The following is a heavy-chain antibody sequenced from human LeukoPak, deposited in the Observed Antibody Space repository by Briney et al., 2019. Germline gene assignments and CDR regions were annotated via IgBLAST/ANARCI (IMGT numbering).Heavy chain of an antibody. D-gene: IGHD3-10*01. CDR3: ARGVYGSGRVDY. J-gene: IGHJ4*02. Sequence: SETLSLTCAVSGGSISSGGYSWSWIRQPPGKGLEWIGYIYHNGSTYYNPSLKSRVTISVDRSKNQFSLKLSPVTAADTAVYYCARGVYGSGRVDYWGQGTLVTVSS. CDR2: IYHNGST. CDR1: GGSISSGGYS. V-gene: IGHV4-30-2*01.